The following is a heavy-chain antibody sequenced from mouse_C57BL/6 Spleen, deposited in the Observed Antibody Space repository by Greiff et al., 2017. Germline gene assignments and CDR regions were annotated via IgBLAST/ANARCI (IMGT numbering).Heavy chain of an antibody. V-gene: IGHV5-6*01. CDR3: ARPQLNYFDY. CDR2: ISSGGGYT. J-gene: IGHJ2*01. Sequence: EVKLVESGGDLVQPGGSLKLSCAASGFTFSSYGMSWVRQTPDKRLEWVATISSGGGYTYYPDSVKGRFTISRDNAKNTLYLQMSSLKSEDTAMYYCARPQLNYFDYWGQGTTLTVSS. CDR1: GFTFSSYG.